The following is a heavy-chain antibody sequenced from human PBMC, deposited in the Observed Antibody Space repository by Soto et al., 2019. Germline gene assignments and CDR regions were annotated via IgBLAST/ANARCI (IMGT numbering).Heavy chain of an antibody. Sequence: ASVKVSCKASGYTFTSYDINWVRQATGQGLEWMGWMNPNSGNTGYAQKFQGRVTMTRNTSISTAYMELSSLRSEDTAVYYCARGYDFWSGSPPDAFDIWGKGTMVTVSS. CDR2: MNPNSGNT. V-gene: IGHV1-8*01. D-gene: IGHD3-3*01. CDR3: ARGYDFWSGSPPDAFDI. CDR1: GYTFTSYD. J-gene: IGHJ3*02.